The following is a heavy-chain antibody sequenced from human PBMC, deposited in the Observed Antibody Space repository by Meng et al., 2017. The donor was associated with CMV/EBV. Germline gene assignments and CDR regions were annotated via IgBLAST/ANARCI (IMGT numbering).Heavy chain of an antibody. J-gene: IGHJ5*02. CDR3: ARGVGGWFDP. CDR1: GGSFSGYY. CDR2: INHSGST. V-gene: IGHV4-34*01. Sequence: QVQLQQWGAGLLKPSETLSLTCAVYGGSFSGYYWSWSRQPPGKGLEWIGEINHSGSTNYNPSLKSRVTISVDTSKNQFSLKLSSVTAADTAVYYCARGVGGWFDPWGQGTLVTVSS. D-gene: IGHD1-26*01.